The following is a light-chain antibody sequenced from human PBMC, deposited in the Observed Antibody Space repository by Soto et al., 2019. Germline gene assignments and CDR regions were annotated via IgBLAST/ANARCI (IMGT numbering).Light chain of an antibody. V-gene: IGLV2-8*01. CDR3: SSYAGNNNDV. J-gene: IGLJ1*01. CDR2: EVS. Sequence: QSVLTQPPSTSGSPGQSVTISCTGTSSDVGGYNYVSWYQQHPGKAPKLMIYEVSKRPSGVPDRFSGSKSGNTASLTVSGLQAEDEADYYCSSYAGNNNDVFGTGTKVTGL. CDR1: SSDVGGYNY.